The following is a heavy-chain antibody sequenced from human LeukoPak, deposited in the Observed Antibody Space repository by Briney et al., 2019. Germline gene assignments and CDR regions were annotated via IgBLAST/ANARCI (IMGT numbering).Heavy chain of an antibody. CDR3: ARDRGALGATVPAIFAVNFFDS. Sequence: SETLSLTCTVSGRSINNGYFWGWIRQPPGKGLEWIASIHHSGTASNNPSLESRVTISVDTSKNQFSLRLSSVTAADTAVYYCARDRGALGATVPAIFAVNFFDSWGQGTLGTVSS. J-gene: IGHJ4*02. D-gene: IGHD2-2*02. CDR1: GRSINNGYF. V-gene: IGHV4-38-2*02. CDR2: IHHSGTA.